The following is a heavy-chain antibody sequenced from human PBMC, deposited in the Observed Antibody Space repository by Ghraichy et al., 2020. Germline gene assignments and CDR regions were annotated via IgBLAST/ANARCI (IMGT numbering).Heavy chain of an antibody. CDR1: GGSFSGYY. CDR2: INHSGST. D-gene: IGHD2-8*01. CDR3: ARGYLFDY. J-gene: IGHJ4*02. V-gene: IGHV4-34*01. Sequence: SETLSLTCAVYGGSFSGYYWSWIRQPPGKGLEWIGEINHSGSTNYNPSLKSRVTISVDTSKNQFSLKLSSVTAADTAVYYCARGYLFDYWGQGTLVTVSS.